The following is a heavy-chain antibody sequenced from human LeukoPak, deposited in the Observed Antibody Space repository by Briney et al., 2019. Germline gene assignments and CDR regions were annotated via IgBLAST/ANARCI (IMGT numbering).Heavy chain of an antibody. CDR3: AKDGLLWFGESPFDY. Sequence: GGSLRLSCAASGFTFSSYAMSWVRQAPGKGLEWVSAISGSGGSTYYADSVKGRFTISRDNSKNTLYLQMNSLRAEDTAVYYCAKDGLLWFGESPFDYWGQGTLVTVSS. CDR2: ISGSGGST. CDR1: GFTFSSYA. D-gene: IGHD3-10*01. V-gene: IGHV3-23*01. J-gene: IGHJ4*02.